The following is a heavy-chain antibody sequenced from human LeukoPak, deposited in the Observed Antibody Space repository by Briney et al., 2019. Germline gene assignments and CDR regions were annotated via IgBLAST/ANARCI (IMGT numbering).Heavy chain of an antibody. Sequence: ASVMVSCKASGYTFTSYYIHLVRQAPGQGFEWMAIINPSDGSTTNSQKFQGRVTMTRDTSTSTVYMELSGLRSEDTALYYCARIRDGYNDAYDIWGQGTMVTVSS. CDR2: INPSDGST. CDR3: ARIRDGYNDAYDI. V-gene: IGHV1-46*01. D-gene: IGHD5-24*01. CDR1: GYTFTSYY. J-gene: IGHJ3*02.